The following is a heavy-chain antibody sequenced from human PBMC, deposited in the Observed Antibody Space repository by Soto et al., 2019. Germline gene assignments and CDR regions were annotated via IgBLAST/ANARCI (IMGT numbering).Heavy chain of an antibody. V-gene: IGHV1-3*05. J-gene: IGHJ4*02. CDR3: ARSIVVVTALDY. CDR2: INAGNGNT. D-gene: IGHD2-21*02. Sequence: QVQLVQSGAGEKKPGASVKVSCKASGYTFTSYAMHWVRQAPGQRLEWMGWINAGNGNTKYSQKFQGRVTITRDTYASTAYMELSSLRSEDTAVYYCARSIVVVTALDYWGQGTLVTVSS. CDR1: GYTFTSYA.